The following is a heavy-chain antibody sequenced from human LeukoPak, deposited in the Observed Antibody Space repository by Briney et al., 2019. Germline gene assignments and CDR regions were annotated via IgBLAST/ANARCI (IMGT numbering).Heavy chain of an antibody. J-gene: IGHJ4*02. CDR2: ISGSGGST. CDR1: GFTFSSSA. Sequence: GGSLRLSCAASGFTFSSSAMSWVRQAPGKGLEWVSAISGSGGSTYYADSVKGRFTISRDNSKNTLYLQMNSLRAEDTAVYYCAKDQLRYFDFPDYWGQGTLVTVSS. V-gene: IGHV3-23*01. D-gene: IGHD3-9*01. CDR3: AKDQLRYFDFPDY.